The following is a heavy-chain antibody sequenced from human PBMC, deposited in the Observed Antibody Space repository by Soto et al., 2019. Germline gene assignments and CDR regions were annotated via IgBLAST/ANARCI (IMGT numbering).Heavy chain of an antibody. V-gene: IGHV3-23*01. D-gene: IGHD2-2*01. CDR3: AKGYSRYCSSTACFQDY. CDR1: GFTFSSYA. J-gene: IGHJ4*02. CDR2: ISGNGGTT. Sequence: EVQLLESGGGLVQPGGSLRLSCAASGFTFSSYAMNWVRQAPGKGLEWVSAISGNGGTTYFADSVKGRFTISRDNSKNTLYLQINSLRTEDTAVYYCAKGYSRYCSSTACFQDYWGQGTLVTVSS.